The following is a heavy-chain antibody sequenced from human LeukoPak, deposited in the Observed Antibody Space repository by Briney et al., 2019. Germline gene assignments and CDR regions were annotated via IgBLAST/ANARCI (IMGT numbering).Heavy chain of an antibody. CDR2: ISGNGDGT. CDR1: GFTVSSNY. D-gene: IGHD4-17*01. J-gene: IGHJ3*02. Sequence: PGGSLRLSCAASGFTVSSNYMTWVRQAPGKGLEWVSSISGNGDGTQYAASVQGRFTISRDNSKNTLYLQMNNLRAEDTAIYYCAKDPNGDYIGTFDIWGQGTMVTVSS. V-gene: IGHV3-23*01. CDR3: AKDPNGDYIGTFDI.